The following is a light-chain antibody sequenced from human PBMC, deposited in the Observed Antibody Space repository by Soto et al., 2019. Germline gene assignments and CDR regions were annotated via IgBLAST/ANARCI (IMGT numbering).Light chain of an antibody. CDR2: DVS. CDR1: SSDVGGYNY. V-gene: IGLV2-14*03. Sequence: QSALTQPASVSGSPGQSITISCTGTSSDVGGYNYVSWYQQHPGKAPKLMIYDVSNRPSGVSNRFSGSKSGNTASLTISGLQAEDEADYYCCSYTSSSTPVVFDGGTKVTVL. J-gene: IGLJ2*01. CDR3: CSYTSSSTPVV.